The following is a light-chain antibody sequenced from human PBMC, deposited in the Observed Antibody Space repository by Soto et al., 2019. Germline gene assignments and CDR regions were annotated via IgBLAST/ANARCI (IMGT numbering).Light chain of an antibody. CDR3: SSYTSSSPHV. J-gene: IGLJ1*01. V-gene: IGLV2-14*01. CDR2: DVS. Sequence: QSALTQPASVSGSPGQSITISCTGTSSDVGGYNYVSWYQQHPGKAPKLMIYDVSNRPSGVSNRFSGSTSGNTASLTISGLQAEDEAEYYCSSYTSSSPHVFGTGTKLTVL. CDR1: SSDVGGYNY.